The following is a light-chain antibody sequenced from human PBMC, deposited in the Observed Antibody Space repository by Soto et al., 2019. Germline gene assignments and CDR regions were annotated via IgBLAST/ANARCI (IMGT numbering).Light chain of an antibody. CDR1: QDVSTW. V-gene: IGKV1-12*01. CDR3: QQAHSFPLT. J-gene: IGKJ4*01. Sequence: DIQMTQSPSSVSASVGARVTITCRASQDVSTWLAWYQHKPGKAPNLLIHDTSILQSGVPSRFSGSGSGTEFTLTISSLQPEDCATYYCQQAHSFPLTFGGGTKVDIK. CDR2: DTS.